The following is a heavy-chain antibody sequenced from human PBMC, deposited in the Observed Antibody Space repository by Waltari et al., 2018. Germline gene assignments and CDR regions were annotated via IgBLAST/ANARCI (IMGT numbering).Heavy chain of an antibody. CDR1: GYTFSGYY. Sequence: QVHLVQSGAEVKKHGASVKVSCKASGYTFSGYYIHWVRQAPGQGLEWMGWINPDSGATHYALNFQGRVTMTRDTSINTAYLEVSSLTSGDTAVFYCARSGEIVAIESVGPSAYGLDVWGQGTTVTVFS. CDR2: INPDSGAT. J-gene: IGHJ6*02. D-gene: IGHD5-12*01. CDR3: ARSGEIVAIESVGPSAYGLDV. V-gene: IGHV1-2*02.